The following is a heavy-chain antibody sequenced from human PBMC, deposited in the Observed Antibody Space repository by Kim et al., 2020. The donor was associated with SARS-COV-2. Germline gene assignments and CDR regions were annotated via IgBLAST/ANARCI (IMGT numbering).Heavy chain of an antibody. J-gene: IGHJ4*02. CDR2: GRT. V-gene: IGHV3-15*01. CDR3: TKAPPLAGY. Sequence: GRTDYAAPVKCGFTISRADSKSTLYLQMNSLKTEDTAVYYCTKAPPLAGYWGQGTLVTVSS.